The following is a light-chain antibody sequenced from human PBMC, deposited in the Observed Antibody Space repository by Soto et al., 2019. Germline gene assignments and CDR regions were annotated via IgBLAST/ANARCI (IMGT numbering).Light chain of an antibody. Sequence: DIQLTQSPSFLSASVGDRVTMTCRASQGISTYLAWYQQKPGKAPKLLIYAASSLQSGVPSRFSGSGSGTDFTLTISSLQPEDFATYYCQQSYSTPITFGQGTRLEI. J-gene: IGKJ5*01. CDR2: AAS. CDR3: QQSYSTPIT. CDR1: QGISTY. V-gene: IGKV1-39*01.